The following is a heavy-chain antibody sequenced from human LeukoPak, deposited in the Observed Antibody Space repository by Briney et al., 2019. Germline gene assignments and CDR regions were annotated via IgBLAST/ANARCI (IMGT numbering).Heavy chain of an antibody. CDR2: ISYDGSNK. D-gene: IGHD2-2*01. Sequence: GGSLRLSCAASGFTFSSYGMHWVRQAPGKGLEWVAVISYDGSNKYYADSVKGRFTISRDNSKNTLYLQMNSLRAEDTAVYYCASSTSWTFDYWGQGTLVTVPS. CDR3: ASSTSWTFDY. CDR1: GFTFSSYG. V-gene: IGHV3-30*03. J-gene: IGHJ4*02.